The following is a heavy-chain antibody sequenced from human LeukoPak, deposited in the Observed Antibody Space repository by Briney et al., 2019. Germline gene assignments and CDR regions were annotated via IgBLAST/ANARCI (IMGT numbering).Heavy chain of an antibody. D-gene: IGHD5-12*01. V-gene: IGHV4-34*01. CDR2: INHSGST. J-gene: IGHJ4*02. CDR3: ARAENSGYDERGFDY. CDR1: GGPFSGYY. Sequence: PSETLSLTCAVYGGPFSGYYWSWIRQPPGKGLEWIGEINHSGSTNYNPSLKSRVTISVDTSKNQFSLKLSSVTAADTAVYYCARAENSGYDERGFDYWGQGTLVTVSS.